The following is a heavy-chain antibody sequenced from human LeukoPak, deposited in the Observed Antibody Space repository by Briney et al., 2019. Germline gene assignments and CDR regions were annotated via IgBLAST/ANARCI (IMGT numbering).Heavy chain of an antibody. J-gene: IGHJ6*03. CDR1: GFTVSSNY. CDR2: IYSGGST. Sequence: PGGSLRLSCAASGFTVSSNYMSWVRQAPGKGLEWVSVIYSGGSTYYADSAKGRFTISRDNSKNTLYLQMNSLRAEDTAVYYCARVRGADRAYYYYYMDVWGKGTTVTVSS. D-gene: IGHD1-26*01. CDR3: ARVRGADRAYYYYYMDV. V-gene: IGHV3-53*01.